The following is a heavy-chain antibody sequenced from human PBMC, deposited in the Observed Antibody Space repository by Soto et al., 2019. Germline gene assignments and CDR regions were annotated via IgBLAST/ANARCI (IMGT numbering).Heavy chain of an antibody. CDR1: DFIFSNTC. Sequence: PGGPLRLSCAASDFIFSNTCINWVRQAPGKGLEWVGRIKTKIEGGTTNYAAPVKGRFTVSGDDSNNTVYLHMNSLRTEDTAVYYCTADIPNISANYGMDVWGQGTTVTVSS. D-gene: IGHD6-25*01. V-gene: IGHV3-15*07. CDR2: IKTKIEGGTT. CDR3: TADIPNISANYGMDV. J-gene: IGHJ6*02.